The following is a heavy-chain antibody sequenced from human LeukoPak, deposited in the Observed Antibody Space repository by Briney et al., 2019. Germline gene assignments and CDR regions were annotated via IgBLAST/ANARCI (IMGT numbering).Heavy chain of an antibody. CDR2: SNPNSGGT. Sequence: ASVKVSFKASGYTFTGYYMHWGRQAPGQGLEWMGWSNPNSGGTNYAQKFQGRGTMTRDTSISTASMELSRLRSDDTAVYYCARECDYDSRGPAGLDAFDIWGQGTMVTVSS. CDR1: GYTFTGYY. D-gene: IGHD3-22*01. CDR3: ARECDYDSRGPAGLDAFDI. V-gene: IGHV1-2*02. J-gene: IGHJ3*02.